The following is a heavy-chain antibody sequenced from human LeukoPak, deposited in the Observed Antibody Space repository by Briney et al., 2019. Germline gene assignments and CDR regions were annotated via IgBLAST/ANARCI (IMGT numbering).Heavy chain of an antibody. CDR2: IYYSGST. V-gene: IGHV4-59*01. CDR1: GGSISRYY. CDR3: ARGSYGSGSYHHDY. Sequence: PSETLSLTCTVSGGSISRYYWSWIRRPPGKGLEWIGYIYYSGSTNYNPSLKSRVTISVDTSKNQFSLKLSSVTAADTAVYYCARGSYGSGSYHHDYWGQGTLVTVSS. D-gene: IGHD3-10*01. J-gene: IGHJ4*02.